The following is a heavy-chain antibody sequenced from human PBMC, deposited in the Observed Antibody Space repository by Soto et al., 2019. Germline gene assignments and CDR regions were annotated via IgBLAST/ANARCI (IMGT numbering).Heavy chain of an antibody. D-gene: IGHD6-19*01. CDR2: INHSGST. V-gene: IGHV4-34*01. J-gene: IGHJ2*01. CDR1: GGSFTPYF. Sequence: QVQLQQWGAGLLKPSETLSLTCAVYGGSFTPYFWSWIRQPPGKGLEWIGEINHSGSTNYNPSLTRRATLSVDTSKNQVSLTLTSVTAADTAVYYCARLASGWQYYYFDFWGPGTPVTVSS. CDR3: ARLASGWQYYYFDF.